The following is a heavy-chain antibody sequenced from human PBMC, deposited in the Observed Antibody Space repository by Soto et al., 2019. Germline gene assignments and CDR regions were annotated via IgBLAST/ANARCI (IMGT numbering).Heavy chain of an antibody. J-gene: IGHJ4*02. CDR2: IWYDGSNK. CDR3: ARDTGDHDFRVWGSYRSLGY. V-gene: IGHV3-33*01. D-gene: IGHD3-16*02. CDR1: GFTFSSYG. Sequence: QVQLVESGGGVVQPGRSLRLSCAASGFTFSSYGMHWVRQAPGKGLEWVAVIWYDGSNKYYADSVKGRFTISRDNSKNMLYLQMNSLRAEDTAVYYCARDTGDHDFRVWGSYRSLGYWGQGTLVTVSS.